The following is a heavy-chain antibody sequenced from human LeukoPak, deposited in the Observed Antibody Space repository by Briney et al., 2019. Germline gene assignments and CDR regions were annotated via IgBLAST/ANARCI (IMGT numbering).Heavy chain of an antibody. CDR2: IYTDDST. V-gene: IGHV3-66*02. CDR3: ARGNHNYDSAGRD. D-gene: IGHD3-22*01. Sequence: GGSLRLSCAAPGFTVSSNYMSWVRQAPGKGLEWVSVIYTDDSTYYADSVKGRFTISRDNSKNTLYLQMNSLRAEDTAVYYCARGNHNYDSAGRDWGQGTLVTVSS. J-gene: IGHJ4*02. CDR1: GFTVSSNY.